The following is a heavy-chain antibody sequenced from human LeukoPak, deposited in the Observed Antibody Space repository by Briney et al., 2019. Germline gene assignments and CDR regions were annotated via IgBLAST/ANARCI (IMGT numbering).Heavy chain of an antibody. CDR1: GGTFSSYA. Sequence: GASVKVSCKASGGTFSSYAISWVRRAPGQGLEWMGRIIPILGIANYAQKFQGRVTITADKSTSTAYMELSSLRSDDMAVYYCVRDNREGAFDIWGQGTMVTVSP. J-gene: IGHJ3*02. D-gene: IGHD2/OR15-2a*01. CDR2: IIPILGIA. CDR3: VRDNREGAFDI. V-gene: IGHV1-69*04.